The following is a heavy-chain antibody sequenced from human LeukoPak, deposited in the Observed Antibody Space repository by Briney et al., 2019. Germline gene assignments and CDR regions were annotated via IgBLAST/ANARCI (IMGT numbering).Heavy chain of an antibody. CDR3: ARDLSGSLYFDY. Sequence: SETLSLTCSVSGASISPYYWNWIRQPAGKGLEWIGRLYPSGSSDYNPSLKSRVSISVGTSNNQFSLKVTSVTAADTAIYYCARDLSGSLYFDYWGQGILVTVSA. D-gene: IGHD3-10*01. V-gene: IGHV4-4*07. CDR2: LYPSGSS. J-gene: IGHJ4*02. CDR1: GASISPYY.